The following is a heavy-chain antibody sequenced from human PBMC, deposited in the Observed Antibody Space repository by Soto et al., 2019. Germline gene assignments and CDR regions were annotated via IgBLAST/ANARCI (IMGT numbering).Heavy chain of an antibody. J-gene: IGHJ6*03. Sequence: EVQLVEAGGGLVQPGGPLRLSCEASVFTFSIYWMEWVRQAPGKGLVWVSRIRSDGGTNYADSVKGRVTVSRDNAKNTLYLQMNSLRAEDSAVYYCAREQKTEVTPAPACMDVWVKGTTVTVSS. D-gene: IGHD2-2*01. CDR2: IRSDGGT. CDR3: AREQKTEVTPAPACMDV. CDR1: VFTFSIYW. V-gene: IGHV3-74*01.